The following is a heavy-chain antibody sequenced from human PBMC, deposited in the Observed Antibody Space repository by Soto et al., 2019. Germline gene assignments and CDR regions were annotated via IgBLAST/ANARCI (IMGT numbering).Heavy chain of an antibody. J-gene: IGHJ4*02. D-gene: IGHD4-17*01. Sequence: QVQLVQSGAEVKKPGSSVKVSCKASGGTFSSYAISWVRQAPGQGLEWMGGIIPIFGTANYAQKFQGRVTIHTDXXRGTASMEMSHLMTADTAVYYCARVHDYGDRHFDSWGQGTLVTVSS. CDR2: IIPIFGTA. V-gene: IGHV1-69*05. CDR3: ARVHDYGDRHFDS. CDR1: GGTFSSYA.